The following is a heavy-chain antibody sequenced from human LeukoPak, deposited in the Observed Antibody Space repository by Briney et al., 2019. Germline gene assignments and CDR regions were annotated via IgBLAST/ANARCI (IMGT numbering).Heavy chain of an antibody. V-gene: IGHV4-34*01. CDR2: INHSGST. CDR3: ARGHSSSWYGNWFDP. Sequence: SETLSLTCAVYGGSLSGYYWSWIRQPPGKGLEWIGEINHSGSTNYNPSLKSRVTISVDTSKNQFSLKLSSVTAADTAVYYCARGHSSSWYGNWFDPWGQGTLVTVSS. CDR1: GGSLSGYY. D-gene: IGHD6-13*01. J-gene: IGHJ5*02.